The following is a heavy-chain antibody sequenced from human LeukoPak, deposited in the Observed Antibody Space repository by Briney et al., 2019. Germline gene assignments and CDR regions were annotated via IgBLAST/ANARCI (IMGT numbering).Heavy chain of an antibody. V-gene: IGHV4-59*08. CDR3: ARRDSSGYYYY. J-gene: IGHJ4*02. CDR2: IYYSGST. D-gene: IGHD3-22*01. Sequence: SETLSLTCTVSGGSVSSNYWSWIRQPPGKGLEWIGYIYYSGSTNYNPSLKSRVTISADTSKNQFSLKLSSVTAADTAVYYCARRDSSGYYYYWGQGTLVTVSS. CDR1: GGSVSSNY.